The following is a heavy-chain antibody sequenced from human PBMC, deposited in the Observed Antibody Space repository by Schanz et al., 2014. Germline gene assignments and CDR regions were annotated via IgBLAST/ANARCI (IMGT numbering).Heavy chain of an antibody. D-gene: IGHD3-10*01. J-gene: IGHJ3*02. CDR3: ARDQYYFGSGNPFDI. CDR2: IRYDGRNK. V-gene: IGHV3-33*01. Sequence: QAQLVESGGGVVQPGRSLRLSCVASGFTFISYDIHWVRQAPGKGLEWVAVIRYDGRNKNFVESVKGRFTISRDTPKNTLYLLLNSLRAEDTAVYYCARDQYYFGSGNPFDIWGQGTMVTVSS. CDR1: GFTFISYD.